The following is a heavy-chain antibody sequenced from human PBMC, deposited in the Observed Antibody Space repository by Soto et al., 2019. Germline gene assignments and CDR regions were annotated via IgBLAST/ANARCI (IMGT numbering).Heavy chain of an antibody. V-gene: IGHV1-3*01. J-gene: IGHJ4*02. CDR3: ARRHYDFWSGYNPFDY. CDR1: GYTFTSYA. Sequence: ASVKVSCKASGYTFTSYAMHWARQAPGQRLEWMGWINAGNGNTKYSQKFQGRVTITRDTSASTAYMELSSLRSEDTAVYYCARRHYDFWSGYNPFDYWGQGTLVTVSS. CDR2: INAGNGNT. D-gene: IGHD3-3*01.